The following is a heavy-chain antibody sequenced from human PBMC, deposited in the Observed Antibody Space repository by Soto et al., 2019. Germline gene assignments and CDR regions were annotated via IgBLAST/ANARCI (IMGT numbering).Heavy chain of an antibody. D-gene: IGHD1-7*01. V-gene: IGHV4-39*01. CDR3: ARINSNWNYPPFYYYFDY. CDR1: GGSISSSSYY. Sequence: SETLSLTCTVSGGSISSSSYYWGWIRQPPGKGLEWIGSIYYSGSTYYNPSLKSRVTISVDTSKNQFSLKLSSVTAADTAVYYCARINSNWNYPPFYYYFDYWGQGTLVTVSS. CDR2: IYYSGST. J-gene: IGHJ4*02.